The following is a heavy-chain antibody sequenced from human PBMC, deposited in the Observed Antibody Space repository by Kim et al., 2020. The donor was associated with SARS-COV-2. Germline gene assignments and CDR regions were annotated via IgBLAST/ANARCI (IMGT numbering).Heavy chain of an antibody. V-gene: IGHV3-15*01. CDR3: TTDYDILTGYYDWFDP. J-gene: IGHJ5*02. CDR2: IKSKTDGGTT. CDR1: GFTFSNAW. D-gene: IGHD3-9*01. Sequence: GGSLRLSCAASGFTFSNAWMSWVRQAPGKGLEWVGRIKSKTDGGTTDYAAPVKGRFTISRDDSKNTLYLQMNSLKTEDTAVYYCTTDYDILTGYYDWFDPWGQGTLVTVSS.